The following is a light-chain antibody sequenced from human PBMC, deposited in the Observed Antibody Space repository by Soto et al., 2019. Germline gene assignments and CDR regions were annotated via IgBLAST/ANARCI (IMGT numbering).Light chain of an antibody. J-gene: IGKJ5*01. Sequence: AIQLTQSPSSLSASVGDRVTITCRASQDITSALAWYQQKPGKAPNRLIYAASSLKSGVPSSFSGSGSGTAFTLTISSLQPEDFATYYCQQFNSYVITFGPGTRLEPK. CDR3: QQFNSYVIT. V-gene: IGKV1-13*02. CDR1: QDITSA. CDR2: AAS.